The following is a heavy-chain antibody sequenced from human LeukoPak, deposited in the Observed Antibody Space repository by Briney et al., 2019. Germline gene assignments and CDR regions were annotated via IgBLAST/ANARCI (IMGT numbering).Heavy chain of an antibody. V-gene: IGHV4-59*01. J-gene: IGHJ4*02. Sequence: SETLSLTCTVSGGSISSYYWSWIRQPPGKGLEWIGYIYYSGSTNYNPSLKSRVIISVDTSKNQFSLKLSSVTAADTAVYYCARFRYSGRLDYWGQGTLVTVSS. CDR2: IYYSGST. CDR3: ARFRYSGRLDY. D-gene: IGHD6-13*01. CDR1: GGSISSYY.